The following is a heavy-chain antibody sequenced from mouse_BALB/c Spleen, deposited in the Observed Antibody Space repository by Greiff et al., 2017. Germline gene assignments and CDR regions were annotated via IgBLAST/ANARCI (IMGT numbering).Heavy chain of an antibody. Sequence: VHVKQSGTVLARPGASVKMSCKASGYTFTSYWMHWVKQRPGQGLEWIGAIYPGNSDTSYNQKFKGKAKLTAVTSTSTAYMELSSLTNEDSAVYYCTCPHYYGSSYDYWGQGTTLTVSS. D-gene: IGHD1-1*01. CDR1: GYTFTSYW. CDR2: IYPGNSDT. V-gene: IGHV1-5*01. CDR3: TCPHYYGSSYDY. J-gene: IGHJ2*01.